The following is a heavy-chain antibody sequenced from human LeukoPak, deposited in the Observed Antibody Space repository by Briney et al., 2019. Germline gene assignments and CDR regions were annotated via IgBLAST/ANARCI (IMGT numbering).Heavy chain of an antibody. CDR2: IKQDGSEK. V-gene: IGHV3-7*01. CDR1: GFTFSRYW. CDR3: ARDGYSGYDSTDY. Sequence: GGSPRLSCAASGFTFSRYWMSWVRQAPGKGLEWVANIKQDGSEKYYVDSVKGRFTVSRDNAKNSLYLQMNSLRAEDTAVYYCARDGYSGYDSTDYWGQGTLVTVSS. D-gene: IGHD5-12*01. J-gene: IGHJ4*02.